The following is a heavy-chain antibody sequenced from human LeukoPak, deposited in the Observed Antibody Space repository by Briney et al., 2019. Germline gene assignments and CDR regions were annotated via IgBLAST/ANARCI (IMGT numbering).Heavy chain of an antibody. CDR2: IYTSGST. V-gene: IGHV4-61*02. J-gene: IGHJ6*03. D-gene: IGHD3-22*01. CDR3: ARGNSSGYPFGYYYYYMDV. Sequence: SETLSLTCTVSGGSISSGSYYWSWIRQPAGKGLEWIGRIYTSGSTNYNSSPKSRVTISVDTSKNQFSLKLSSVTAADTAVYYCARGNSSGYPFGYYYYYMDVWGKGTTVTVSS. CDR1: GGSISSGSYY.